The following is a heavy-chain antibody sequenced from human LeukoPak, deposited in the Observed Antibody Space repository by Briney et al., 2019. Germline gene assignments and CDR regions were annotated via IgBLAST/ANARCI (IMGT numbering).Heavy chain of an antibody. CDR3: AKDGHYYDSTGYKYYFDY. CDR1: GVTFSSYA. D-gene: IGHD3-22*01. J-gene: IGHJ4*02. V-gene: IGHV3-23*01. Sequence: GGSLRLSCAASGVTFSSYAMSWVRQAPGKGLEWVSAMSGSGGSTYYADSVKGRFTISRDNSKNTLYLQMNSLRAEYTAVYYCAKDGHYYDSTGYKYYFDYWCQGTLVTVSS. CDR2: MSGSGGST.